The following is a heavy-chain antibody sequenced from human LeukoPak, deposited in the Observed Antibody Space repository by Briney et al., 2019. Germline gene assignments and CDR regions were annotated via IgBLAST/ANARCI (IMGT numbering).Heavy chain of an antibody. D-gene: IGHD2-21*02. CDR2: MYHSATT. CDR3: ATIVAVTAIPS. J-gene: IGHJ5*02. V-gene: IGHV4-38-2*01. CDR1: GYSISSGYY. Sequence: SETLSLTCSVSGYSISSGYYWGWIRQPPGKGLEWIGTMYHSATTYYNPSLKSRVTISVDTSKNQFSLKLSSVTAADTAVYYCATIVAVTAIPSWGQGTLVTVSS.